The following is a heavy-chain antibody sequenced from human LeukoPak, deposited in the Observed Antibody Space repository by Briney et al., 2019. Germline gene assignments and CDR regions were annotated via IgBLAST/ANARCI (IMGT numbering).Heavy chain of an antibody. Sequence: GGSLRLSCAASGFTFSSYAMNWVRQAPGKGLEWVSAISGGGGTTYYADSVKGRFTISRDNSKNTLSLQMNSLRAEDTAVYYCAKDREGLSSGYDLEYFDYWGQGTLVTVSS. J-gene: IGHJ4*02. CDR3: AKDREGLSSGYDLEYFDY. V-gene: IGHV3-23*01. CDR1: GFTFSSYA. D-gene: IGHD5-12*01. CDR2: ISGGGGTT.